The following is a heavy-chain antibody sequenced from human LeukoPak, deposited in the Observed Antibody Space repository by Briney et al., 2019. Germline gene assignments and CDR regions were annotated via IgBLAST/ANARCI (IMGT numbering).Heavy chain of an antibody. CDR3: ARWSFGSGSYAFDI. J-gene: IGHJ3*02. CDR1: SGCISSYY. CDR2: IYYSGTT. V-gene: IGHV4-59*08. Sequence: SETLSLTCTFSSGCISSYYWNWVRQPPGKGLEWIGFIYYSGTTNYNPSLKSRVTMSVDTSKNQFSLKLNSVTAADTAVYYCARWSFGSGSYAFDIWGQGTMVTVSS. D-gene: IGHD3-10*01.